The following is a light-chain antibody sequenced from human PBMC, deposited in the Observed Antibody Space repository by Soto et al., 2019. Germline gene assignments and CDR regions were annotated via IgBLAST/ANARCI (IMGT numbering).Light chain of an antibody. CDR3: SSYAASNNFYFV. Sequence: ALTQPPSASGSPGQSVTLSCTGTSSDVGGYNYVSWYQQYPGRAPKLMIYEVTKRPSGVPDRFSGSKSGNTASLTVSGLQAEDEADYYCSSYAASNNFYFVFGGGTQLTVL. CDR1: SSDVGGYNY. CDR2: EVT. V-gene: IGLV2-8*01. J-gene: IGLJ7*01.